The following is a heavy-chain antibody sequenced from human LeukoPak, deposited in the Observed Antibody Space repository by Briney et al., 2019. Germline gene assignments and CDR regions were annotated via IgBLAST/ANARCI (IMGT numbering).Heavy chain of an antibody. CDR3: ATPRSGGWYVDGGDAFDI. CDR1: GITFSNYA. V-gene: IGHV3-23*01. CDR2: ISGSDDST. Sequence: AGGSLRLSCAASGITFSNYAMSWVRQAPGKGLEWVSAISGSDDSTYYADSVKGRFTISRDNSKNTLYLQMNSLRAEDTAVYYCATPRSGGWYVDGGDAFDIWGQGTMVTVSS. D-gene: IGHD6-19*01. J-gene: IGHJ3*02.